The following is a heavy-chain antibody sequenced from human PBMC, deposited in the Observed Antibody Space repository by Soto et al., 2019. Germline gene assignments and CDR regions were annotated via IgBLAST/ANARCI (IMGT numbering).Heavy chain of an antibody. V-gene: IGHV3-33*01. J-gene: IGHJ4*02. CDR1: GFTFSSYG. D-gene: IGHD4-17*01. Sequence: QVQLVESGGGVVQPGRSLRLSCAASGFTFSSYGMHWVRQAPGKGLEWVAVIWYDGSNKYYADSVKGRFTISRDNSKNPLYLQMNSLRAEDTAVYYCARDISYDGDYDYFDYWGQGTLVTVSS. CDR2: IWYDGSNK. CDR3: ARDISYDGDYDYFDY.